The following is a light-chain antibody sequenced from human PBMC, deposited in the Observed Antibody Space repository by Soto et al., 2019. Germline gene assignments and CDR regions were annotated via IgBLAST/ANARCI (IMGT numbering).Light chain of an antibody. CDR3: AAWDDSLKEV. V-gene: IGLV1-44*01. CDR2: SNN. CDR1: SSNIGSNT. J-gene: IGLJ2*01. Sequence: QSVLTQPPSASGTPEQRVTISCSGSSSNIGSNTVNWYQQLPGTAPKLLIYSNNQRPSGVPDRFSGSKSGTSASLAISGLQSEDEADYYCAAWDDSLKEVFGGGTKVTVL.